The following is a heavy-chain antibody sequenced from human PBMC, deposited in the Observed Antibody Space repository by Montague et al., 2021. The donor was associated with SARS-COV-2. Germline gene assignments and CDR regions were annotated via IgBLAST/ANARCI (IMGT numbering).Heavy chain of an antibody. CDR2: TYYRSKWYY. Sequence: CAISGDSVSSNSAAWNWIRQSPSRGLEWLGRTYYRSKWYYEYAVSLKSRITINPDTFKNQFSLQVKSMTPEDTAVYYCALAVAGRGGYDYWGQGTLVTVSS. J-gene: IGHJ4*02. D-gene: IGHD6-19*01. CDR1: GDSVSSNSAA. V-gene: IGHV6-1*01. CDR3: ALAVAGRGGYDY.